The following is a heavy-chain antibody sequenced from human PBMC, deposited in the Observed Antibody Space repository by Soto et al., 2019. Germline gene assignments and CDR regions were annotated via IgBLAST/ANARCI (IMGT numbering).Heavy chain of an antibody. V-gene: IGHV3-74*01. D-gene: IGHD4-17*01. J-gene: IGHJ4*02. Sequence: EVQLVESGGGLVQPGGSLRLSCAASGFTFSSYWMHWVRQAPGKGLVWVSRINSDGSSTSYADSVKGRFTISRDNAKNPLYLQMNSLIAEDTAVYYCARDPFGVTTIDYWGQGTLVTVSS. CDR1: GFTFSSYW. CDR2: INSDGSST. CDR3: ARDPFGVTTIDY.